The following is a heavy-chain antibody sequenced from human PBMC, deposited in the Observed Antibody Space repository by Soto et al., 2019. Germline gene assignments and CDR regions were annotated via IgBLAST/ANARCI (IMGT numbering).Heavy chain of an antibody. V-gene: IGHV1-3*05. CDR1: GYIFTNYA. D-gene: IGHD1-26*01. CDR3: ARGAYSGYYYAYLDY. Sequence: QVHLVQSGAEERMPGASVKLSCKASGYIFTNYAVHWVRQAPGQSLEWMGWNNPDHGNTKYSQKLQGRVTISRDTSASTAYMELTSLRSEDTAVYYCARGAYSGYYYAYLDYWGQGTLVTVSS. J-gene: IGHJ4*02. CDR2: NNPDHGNT.